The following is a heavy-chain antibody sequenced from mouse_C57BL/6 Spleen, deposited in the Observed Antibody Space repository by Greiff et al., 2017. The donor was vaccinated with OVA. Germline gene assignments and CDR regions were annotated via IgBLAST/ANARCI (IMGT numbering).Heavy chain of an antibody. CDR3: ATSYGNYAFDY. CDR2: IDPSDSYT. Sequence: QVQLQQPGAELVMPGASVKLSCKASGYTFTSYWMHWVKQRPGQGLEWIGEIDPSDSYTNYNQKFKGKSTLTVDKSSSTAYMQLSSLTSEDSAVYYCATSYGNYAFDYWGQGTTLTVPS. J-gene: IGHJ2*01. V-gene: IGHV1-69*01. D-gene: IGHD2-1*01. CDR1: GYTFTSYW.